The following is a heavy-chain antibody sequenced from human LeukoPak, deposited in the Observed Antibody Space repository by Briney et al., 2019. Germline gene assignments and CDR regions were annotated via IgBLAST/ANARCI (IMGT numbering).Heavy chain of an antibody. V-gene: IGHV1-2*02. CDR3: ARGLIAVAFFDY. Sequence: ASVKVSCKAFGYTFTGYYMHWVRQAPGQGLEWLGWINPNSGGTNYAQKFQGRVTMTRDRSSNTVYMEVRRLTSDDTAVYYCARGLIAVAFFDYWGQGTLVTVSS. J-gene: IGHJ4*02. D-gene: IGHD6-19*01. CDR2: INPNSGGT. CDR1: GYTFTGYY.